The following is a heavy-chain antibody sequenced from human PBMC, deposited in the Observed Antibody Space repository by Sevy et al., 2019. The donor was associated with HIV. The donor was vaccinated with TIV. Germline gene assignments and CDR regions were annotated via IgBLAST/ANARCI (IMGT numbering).Heavy chain of an antibody. CDR3: AGENAWGRGYS. CDR1: GASINSDY. J-gene: IGHJ4*02. CDR2: IYYNGHI. Sequence: SETLSLTCTVSGASINSDYWSWIRQPPGKGLEWIANIYYNGHINYNPSLKSRVTLSLDTSKNQFSLRLSSVTAADTAMYYCAGENAWGRGYSWGQGTLVTVSS. D-gene: IGHD1-26*01. V-gene: IGHV4-59*08.